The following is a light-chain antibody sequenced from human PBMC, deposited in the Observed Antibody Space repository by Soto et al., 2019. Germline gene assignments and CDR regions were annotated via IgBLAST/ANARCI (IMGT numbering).Light chain of an antibody. CDR1: RSISPW. CDR2: GAS. CDR3: QQYSSSTT. Sequence: DIQMTQSPPTLCAXVXDGXTXXCRASRSISPWLAWYQQKPGKPPKLLIYGASSLAAGVPSRFSGSGSGTDFTLTISSLQPDDFASYYCQQYSSSTTFGQGTKVDIK. J-gene: IGKJ1*01. V-gene: IGKV1-5*01.